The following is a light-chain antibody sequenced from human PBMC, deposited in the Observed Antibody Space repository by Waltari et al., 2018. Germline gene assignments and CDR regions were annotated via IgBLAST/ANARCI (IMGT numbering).Light chain of an antibody. Sequence: QPVLSQPSSASASLGASVPLTCTLSGGYLNYKVDWYQQRPGRGPRFLMRVGTRGIVGSKGDGIPDRFSVLGSGLNRYLTIKNIQEEDEGDYHCGTDHGSGSNFVVFGGGTKLTVV. J-gene: IGLJ2*01. CDR3: GTDHGSGSNFVV. V-gene: IGLV9-49*01. CDR1: GGYLNYK. CDR2: VGTRGIVG.